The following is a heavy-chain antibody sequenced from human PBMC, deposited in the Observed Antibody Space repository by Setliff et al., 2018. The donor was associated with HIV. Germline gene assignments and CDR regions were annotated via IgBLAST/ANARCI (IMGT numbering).Heavy chain of an antibody. Sequence: SETLSLTCTVSGGSISSGGYFWSWIRQLPRKGLEWIGYIYYSGSTYYNPSLKSRVTISVDTAKNQFSLKLSSVTAADTAVYYRARAEGYYDPNWFDPWGRGTLVTVSS. J-gene: IGHJ5*02. CDR3: ARAEGYYDPNWFDP. CDR2: IYYSGST. D-gene: IGHD3-22*01. V-gene: IGHV4-31*03. CDR1: GGSISSGGYF.